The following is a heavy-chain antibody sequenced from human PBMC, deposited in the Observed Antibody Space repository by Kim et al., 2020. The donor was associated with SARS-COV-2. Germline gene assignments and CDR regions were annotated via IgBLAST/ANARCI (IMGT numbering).Heavy chain of an antibody. D-gene: IGHD3-22*01. V-gene: IGHV3-11*06. J-gene: IGHJ6*02. CDR3: ARDLDSSDYYGYYYYGMDV. Sequence: RYTLSRDNAKNSLYLQMNSLRAEDTAVYYCARDLDSSDYYGYYYYGMDVWGQGTTVTVSS.